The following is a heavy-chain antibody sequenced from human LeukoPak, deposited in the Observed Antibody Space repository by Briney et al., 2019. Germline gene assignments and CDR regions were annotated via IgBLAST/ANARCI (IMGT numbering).Heavy chain of an antibody. Sequence: GGSLRLSCAASGFTLSTYWMSWVRQAPGKGLEWVANIKQVGSEKKYVDSVKGRFTISRDNAKNSLYLQMNSLRVEDTAIYYCVKDIQLSTWGLGTMVTVSS. V-gene: IGHV3-7*04. CDR3: VKDIQLST. CDR2: IKQVGSEK. CDR1: GFTLSTYW. J-gene: IGHJ3*01. D-gene: IGHD5-24*01.